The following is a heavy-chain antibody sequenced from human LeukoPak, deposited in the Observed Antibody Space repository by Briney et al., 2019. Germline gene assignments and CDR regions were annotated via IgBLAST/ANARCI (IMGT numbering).Heavy chain of an antibody. J-gene: IGHJ4*02. CDR3: ARDRGWRSSGYYLYYFDF. V-gene: IGHV3-7*01. CDR2: IKGDGSEK. CDR1: GFTFSGFW. D-gene: IGHD3-22*01. Sequence: GGSLRLSCAVSGFTFSGFWMSWSRQAPGEGLEWVASIKGDGSEKYYVDSVKGRFTISRDNAKNSLYLQMNSLRAEDTAVYYCARDRGWRSSGYYLYYFDFWGQGTLVTVSS.